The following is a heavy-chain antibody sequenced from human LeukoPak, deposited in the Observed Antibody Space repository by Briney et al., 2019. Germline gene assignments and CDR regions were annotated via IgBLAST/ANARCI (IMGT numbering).Heavy chain of an antibody. D-gene: IGHD2-21*01. V-gene: IGHV3-23*01. CDR3: AKDCFFAY. CDR2: ISGSGGST. CDR1: GFTLSDYA. J-gene: IGHJ4*02. Sequence: QPGGSLRLSCAASGFTLSDYAMSWVRQAPGKGLECVSVISGSGGSTYYADSVKGRFTISRDNSKNTLYLQLNSLRAKDTAVYYCAKDCFFAYWGPGTLVTASS.